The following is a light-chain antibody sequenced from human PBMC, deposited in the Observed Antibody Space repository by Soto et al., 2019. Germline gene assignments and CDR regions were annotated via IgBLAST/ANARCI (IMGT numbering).Light chain of an antibody. CDR1: QGISSY. J-gene: IGKJ3*01. CDR3: QQYYSTPPFT. Sequence: AIRMTQSPFSLSASVGDRVTITCWASQGISSYLAWYQQKPAKAPKLFIYYASSLQSGVPSRFSGSGSGTDYTLTISSLQPDDFATYYCQQYYSTPPFTFGPGTKVDIK. CDR2: YAS. V-gene: IGKV1D-43*01.